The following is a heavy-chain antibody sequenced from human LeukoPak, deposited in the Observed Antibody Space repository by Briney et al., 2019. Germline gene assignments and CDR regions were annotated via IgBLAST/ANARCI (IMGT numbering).Heavy chain of an antibody. CDR3: AKAAMETHHAVDY. V-gene: IGHV3-23*01. CDR2: ISGSGGST. J-gene: IGHJ4*02. CDR1: GFTFSNYA. Sequence: GGSLRLSCAASGFTFSNYAMSWVRQAPRKGLEWVSAISGSGGSTYSADSVKGRFTISRDNSKNTVHLQMNSLRAEDTAVYYCAKAAMETHHAVDYWSQGTLVTVSS. D-gene: IGHD1-14*01.